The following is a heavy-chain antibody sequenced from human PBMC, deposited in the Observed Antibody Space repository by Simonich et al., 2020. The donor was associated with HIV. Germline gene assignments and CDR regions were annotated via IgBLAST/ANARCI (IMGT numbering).Heavy chain of an antibody. CDR2: IRCDEIRK. Sequence: QVQLVESGGGVVQPGRSLRLSCAASGFAFSGYGMHWVRQAPVTGVELVPVIRCDEIRKYYADSVSGRFTISRDNSMNTVYLQMNTLRAEDTAVYYCARDNDGTSHYSQFDYWGQGTLVTVSS. V-gene: IGHV3-33*01. D-gene: IGHD3-22*01. CDR3: ARDNDGTSHYSQFDY. CDR1: GFAFSGYG. J-gene: IGHJ4*02.